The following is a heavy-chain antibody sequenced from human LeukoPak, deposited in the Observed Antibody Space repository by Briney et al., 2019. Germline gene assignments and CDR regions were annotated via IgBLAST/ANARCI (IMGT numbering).Heavy chain of an antibody. CDR2: INHSGST. D-gene: IGHD2-21*02. CDR1: GGSFSGYY. V-gene: IGHV4-34*01. Sequence: SETLSLTCAVYGGSFSGYYWSWIRQPPGKGLEWIGEINHSGSTNYNPSLKSRVTMSVDTSRSQFSLNLNSVTAADTAVYYCAKGAVMTASYSFDVWGQGTVVTVSS. CDR3: AKGAVMTASYSFDV. J-gene: IGHJ3*01.